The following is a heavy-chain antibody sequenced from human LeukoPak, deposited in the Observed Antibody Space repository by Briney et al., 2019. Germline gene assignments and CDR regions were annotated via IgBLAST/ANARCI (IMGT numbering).Heavy chain of an antibody. CDR3: ARDATTTVGWVYMDV. J-gene: IGHJ6*03. D-gene: IGHD4-11*01. Sequence: GGSLRLSCAASGFTFSSYEMNWVRQAPGKGLEWLAHISGDTIHYATSVEDRFTISRDNAKNSVYLQMNSLRVEDTALYYCARDATTTVGWVYMDVWGKGTAVTIS. CDR1: GFTFSSYE. V-gene: IGHV3-48*03. CDR2: ISGDTI.